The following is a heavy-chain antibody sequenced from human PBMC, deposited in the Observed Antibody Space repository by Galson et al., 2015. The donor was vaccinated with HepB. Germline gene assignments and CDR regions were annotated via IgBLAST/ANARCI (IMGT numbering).Heavy chain of an antibody. D-gene: IGHD5/OR15-5a*01. CDR3: AEVSHGVSDAFDI. V-gene: IGHV1-45*02. CDR2: ITPFNGNT. Sequence: SVKVSCKASGYTFTYLYLHWVRQAPGQALEWMGWITPFNGNTSYAQKFQDRVTITRDSSMSTAYLELSSLRSEDTAMYYCAEVSHGVSDAFDIWGQGTMVTVSS. J-gene: IGHJ3*02. CDR1: GYTFTYLY.